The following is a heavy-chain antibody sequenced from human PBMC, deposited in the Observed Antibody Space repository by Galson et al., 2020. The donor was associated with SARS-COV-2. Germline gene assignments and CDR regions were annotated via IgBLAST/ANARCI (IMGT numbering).Heavy chain of an antibody. CDR2: ISFNGGTK. CDR1: GFPFSNYA. J-gene: IGHJ3*01. V-gene: IGHV3-30*01. Sequence: GEYLKISCAASGFPFSNYAMHWVREAPGQGPEWLTVISFNGGTKYNAHSVKGRFTISRDNSKNTLYLQMNSLGGEDTAFYYCAREGGAAFDLWGQGTLVTVSS. D-gene: IGHD1-26*01. CDR3: AREGGAAFDL.